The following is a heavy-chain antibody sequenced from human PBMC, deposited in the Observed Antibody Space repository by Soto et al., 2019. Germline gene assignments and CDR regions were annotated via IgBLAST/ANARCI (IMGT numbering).Heavy chain of an antibody. Sequence: PGESLKISCKGSGYSFTSYWIGWVRQMPGKGLEWMGIIYPGDSDTRYSPSFQGQVTISADKSISTAYLQWSSLKASDTAMYYCARHIAEGRFSSDGMDVWGQGTTVTVSS. CDR3: ARHIAEGRFSSDGMDV. V-gene: IGHV5-51*01. D-gene: IGHD6-13*01. J-gene: IGHJ6*02. CDR2: IYPGDSDT. CDR1: GYSFTSYW.